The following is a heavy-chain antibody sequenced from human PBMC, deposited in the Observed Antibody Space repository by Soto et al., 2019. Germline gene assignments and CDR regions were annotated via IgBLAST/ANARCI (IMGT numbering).Heavy chain of an antibody. CDR3: ARDYYASGSHDH. CDR2: IKQDGSDK. Sequence: EVQLVESGGGLVQPGGSLRLSFAASGFAFSNYWMTWVRQAPGEGLEWVGNIKQDGSDKYYGDSVEGRFSISRDNAKNSLYLQMNSLRAEDTAVYYCARDYYASGSHDHWGQGTLVTVSS. J-gene: IGHJ4*02. D-gene: IGHD3-10*01. V-gene: IGHV3-7*01. CDR1: GFAFSNYW.